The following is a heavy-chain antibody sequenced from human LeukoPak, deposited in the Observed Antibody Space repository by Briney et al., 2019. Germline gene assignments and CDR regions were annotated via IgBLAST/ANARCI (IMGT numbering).Heavy chain of an antibody. CDR3: ARDDGSTGDYLRAVY. V-gene: IGHV3-30*03. D-gene: IGHD4-17*01. CDR1: GFTFTHYG. CDR2: FVYDGSNQ. J-gene: IGHJ4*02. Sequence: GGSLRLSCAASGFTFTHYGMHWVHQAPGKALEWVAVFVYDGSNQFYADSVRGRFTISRDISKNTVYLQMNSLRVEDTAVYFCARDDGSTGDYLRAVYWGQGTLVTVSS.